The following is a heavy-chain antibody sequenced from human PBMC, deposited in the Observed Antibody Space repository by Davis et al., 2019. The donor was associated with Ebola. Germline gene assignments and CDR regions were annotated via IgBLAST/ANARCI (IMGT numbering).Heavy chain of an antibody. CDR3: AKDHVVGDGRLVFDH. J-gene: IGHJ4*02. CDR1: GFTFSRFA. D-gene: IGHD2-8*02. CDR2: MTGTGDA. V-gene: IGHV3-23*01. Sequence: GESLKISCAASGFTFSRFAMGWVRQVSGKGLEWLTDMTGTGDAVYMESVKGRFTISRDNSKNTIYLQINSIRVEDTATYFCAKDHVVGDGRLVFDHWGQGALVTVSS.